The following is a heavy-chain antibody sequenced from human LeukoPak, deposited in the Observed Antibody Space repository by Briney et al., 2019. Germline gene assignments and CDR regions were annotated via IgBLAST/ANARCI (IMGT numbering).Heavy chain of an antibody. D-gene: IGHD3-22*01. Sequence: GGSLRLSCAASGFTFSSYSMNWVRQAPGKGLEWVSSISSSSSYIYYADSVKGRFTISRDNAKNSLYLQMNSLRAEDTAVYYCARDGRPTIVVVNHDAFDIWGQGTMVTVSS. CDR2: ISSSSSYI. J-gene: IGHJ3*02. CDR3: ARDGRPTIVVVNHDAFDI. CDR1: GFTFSSYS. V-gene: IGHV3-21*04.